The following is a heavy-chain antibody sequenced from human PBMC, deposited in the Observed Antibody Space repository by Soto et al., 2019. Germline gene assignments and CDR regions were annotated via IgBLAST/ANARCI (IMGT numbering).Heavy chain of an antibody. D-gene: IGHD6-13*01. J-gene: IGHJ6*02. CDR1: GGTFSSYS. V-gene: IGHV1-69*13. Sequence: VKLTWKTCGGTFSSYSISWVRQAPGQGLEWMGGIVPLFRTTNYAQKFQGRVTITADTPTYTVYMELRVVMSGDTAVYYCARGGYSSTWSNLLDRSGLDVWGQGTTVTVS. CDR2: IVPLFRTT. CDR3: ARGGYSSTWSNLLDRSGLDV.